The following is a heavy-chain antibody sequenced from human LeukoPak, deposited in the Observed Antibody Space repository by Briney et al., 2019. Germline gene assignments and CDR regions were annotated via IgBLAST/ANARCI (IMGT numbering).Heavy chain of an antibody. V-gene: IGHV4-34*01. Sequence: SETLSLTCAVYGGSFSGYYWSWIRQPPGKGLEWIGETNHSGSTNYNPSLKSRVTISVDTSKNQFSLKLSSVTAADTAVYYCARGPRITIFGVVIPHPMDVWGKGTTVTVSS. CDR3: ARGPRITIFGVVIPHPMDV. D-gene: IGHD3-3*01. CDR1: GGSFSGYY. J-gene: IGHJ6*03. CDR2: TNHSGST.